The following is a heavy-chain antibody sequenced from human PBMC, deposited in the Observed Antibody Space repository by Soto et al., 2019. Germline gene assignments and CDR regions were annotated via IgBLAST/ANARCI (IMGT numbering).Heavy chain of an antibody. Sequence: QVQLVESGGGVVQPGRSLRLSCSASRFTCSSYGMHWVRQGPGKGLEWVAVIGYDGSKKYYADYLKGRFTISRDNSKSTLFVQMNSLRAEDTAVYFCARGRVPTGLDYWGQGTLVTVSS. J-gene: IGHJ4*02. CDR1: RFTCSSYG. CDR2: IGYDGSKK. V-gene: IGHV3-33*01. CDR3: ARGRVPTGLDY.